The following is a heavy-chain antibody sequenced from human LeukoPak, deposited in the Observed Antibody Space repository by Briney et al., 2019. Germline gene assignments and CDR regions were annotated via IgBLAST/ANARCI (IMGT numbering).Heavy chain of an antibody. Sequence: GASVKVSCKASGYTFTGYYMHWVRQAPGQGLEWMGWINPNSGGTNYAQKFQGRVTMTRDTSISTAYMELSRLRSGDTAVYYCARADSIVWFGELSFDPWGQGTLVTVSS. CDR1: GYTFTGYY. J-gene: IGHJ5*02. CDR2: INPNSGGT. CDR3: ARADSIVWFGELSFDP. V-gene: IGHV1-2*02. D-gene: IGHD3-10*01.